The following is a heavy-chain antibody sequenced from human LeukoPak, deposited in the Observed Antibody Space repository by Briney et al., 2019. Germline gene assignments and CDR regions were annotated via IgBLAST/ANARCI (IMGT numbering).Heavy chain of an antibody. CDR2: IKQDGSEK. D-gene: IGHD6-19*01. Sequence: GGSLRLSCVASGFTFSNYWVSWVRQAPGKGLEWVANIKQDGSEKYYVDSVKGRFTISRDNAKKSLYLQMNSLRAEDTAVYYCAKGYVAAPHDYWGQGTLVTVSS. V-gene: IGHV3-7*03. CDR1: GFTFSNYW. CDR3: AKGYVAAPHDY. J-gene: IGHJ4*02.